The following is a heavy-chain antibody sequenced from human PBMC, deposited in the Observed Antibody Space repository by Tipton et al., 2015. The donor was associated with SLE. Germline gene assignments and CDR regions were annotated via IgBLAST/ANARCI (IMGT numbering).Heavy chain of an antibody. CDR2: IYHSGST. CDR3: ARGVTGTRGAFDY. J-gene: IGHJ4*02. V-gene: IGHV4-30-2*01. Sequence: TLSLTCAVSGGSISSGGYSWSWIRQPPGKGLEWIGYIYHSGSTYYNPSLKSRVTISVDRSKNQFSLKLSSVTAADTAVYYCARGVTGTRGAFDYWGQGTLVTASS. CDR1: GGSISSGGYS. D-gene: IGHD1-7*01.